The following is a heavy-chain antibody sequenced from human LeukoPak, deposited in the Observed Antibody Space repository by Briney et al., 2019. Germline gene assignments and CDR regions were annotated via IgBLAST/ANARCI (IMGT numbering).Heavy chain of an antibody. J-gene: IGHJ6*02. D-gene: IGHD3-10*01. CDR1: GGSISSGGYS. CDR3: ARRGGYYGSGSYSGYYYYYGMDV. Sequence: SQTLSLTCAVSGGSISSGGYSWSWIRQPPGKGLEWIGYIYHSGSTYYNPSLKSRVTISVDTSKNQFSLKLSSVTAADPAVYYCARRGGYYGSGSYSGYYYYYGMDVWGQGTMVTVSS. CDR2: IYHSGST. V-gene: IGHV4-30-2*01.